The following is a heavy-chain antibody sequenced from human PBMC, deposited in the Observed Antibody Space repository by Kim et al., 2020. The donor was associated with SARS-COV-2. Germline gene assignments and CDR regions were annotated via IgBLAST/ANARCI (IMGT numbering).Heavy chain of an antibody. V-gene: IGHV4-59*01. CDR1: GGSISSYY. J-gene: IGHJ4*02. CDR2: IYYSGST. Sequence: SETLSLTCTVSGGSISSYYWSWIRQPPGKGLEWIGYIYYSGSTNYNPSLKSRVTISVDTSKNQFSLKLSSVTAADTAVYYCARAGWDYYDSSGSDYWGQGTLVTVSS. CDR3: ARAGWDYYDSSGSDY. D-gene: IGHD3-22*01.